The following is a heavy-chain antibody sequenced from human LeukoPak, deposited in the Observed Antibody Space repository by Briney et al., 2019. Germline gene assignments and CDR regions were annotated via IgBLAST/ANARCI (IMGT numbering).Heavy chain of an antibody. CDR3: ARPKQTGYSSRKDFQH. CDR1: GGSISSSSYY. Sequence: PSETLSLTCTVSGGSISSSSYYWGWIRQPPGKGLEWIGEINHSGSTNYNPSLKSRVTISVDTSKNQFSLKLSSVTAADTAVYYCARPKQTGYSSRKDFQHWGQGTLVTVSS. D-gene: IGHD6-13*01. CDR2: INHSGST. V-gene: IGHV4-39*07. J-gene: IGHJ1*01.